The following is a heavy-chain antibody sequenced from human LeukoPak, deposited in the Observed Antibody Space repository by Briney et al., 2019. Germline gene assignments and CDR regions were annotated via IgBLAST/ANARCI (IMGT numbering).Heavy chain of an antibody. D-gene: IGHD6-19*01. CDR3: AREPAGTTDY. CDR2: IYSSGST. V-gene: IGHV4-59*01. Sequence: SETLSLTCTVSGGSISSYYWSWIRQPPGKGLEWIGYIYSSGSTNYNPSLKSRVTISVDTSRNQFSLNLRSVTAADTAVYYCAREPAGTTDYWGQGTLVTVSS. CDR1: GGSISSYY. J-gene: IGHJ4*02.